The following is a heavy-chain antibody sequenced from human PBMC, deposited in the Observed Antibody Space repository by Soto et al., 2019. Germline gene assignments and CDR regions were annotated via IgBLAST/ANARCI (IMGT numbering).Heavy chain of an antibody. J-gene: IGHJ6*02. CDR2: IPYDGSNK. Sequence: QVQVVESGGGVVQPGMSLRLSCEGSGFTFSSFGMHWVRQAPGKGLEWVAVIPYDGSNKYYAESVKGRFTVSRDNSQNALYLQMSSLRVEDTAVYYCAKYDFWSGYSMDVWGQGTTVTVSS. CDR3: AKYDFWSGYSMDV. CDR1: GFTFSSFG. V-gene: IGHV3-30*18. D-gene: IGHD3-3*01.